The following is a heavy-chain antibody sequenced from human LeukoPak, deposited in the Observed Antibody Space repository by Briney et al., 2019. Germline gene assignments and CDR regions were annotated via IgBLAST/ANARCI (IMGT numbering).Heavy chain of an antibody. CDR1: GFTFSSYG. CDR2: IRYDGSNK. Sequence: GGSLRLSCAASGFTFSSYGMHWVRQAPGKGLGWVAFIRYDGSNKYYADSVKGRFTISRDNCKNTLYLQMNSLRAEDTAVYYCAKASARCSSTSCYTDFDYWGQGTLVTVSS. V-gene: IGHV3-30*02. D-gene: IGHD2-2*02. CDR3: AKASARCSSTSCYTDFDY. J-gene: IGHJ4*02.